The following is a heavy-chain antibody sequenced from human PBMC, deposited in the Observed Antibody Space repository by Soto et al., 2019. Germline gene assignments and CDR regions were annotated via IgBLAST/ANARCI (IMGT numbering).Heavy chain of an antibody. D-gene: IGHD5-18*01. CDR1: GYTFTNYG. CDR3: ARDGFYAGSGRYSYAYSPPRYYAMHV. V-gene: IGHV1-18*01. CDR2: ISAYNDDT. Sequence: ASVKVSCKTSGYTFTNYGISWVRQAPGQGLEWMGWISAYNDDTKYAQKLQGRVTMTTDTSTSTAYMELRSLRSDDTAIYYCARDGFYAGSGRYSYAYSPPRYYAMHVWGQGTTVTVS. J-gene: IGHJ6*02.